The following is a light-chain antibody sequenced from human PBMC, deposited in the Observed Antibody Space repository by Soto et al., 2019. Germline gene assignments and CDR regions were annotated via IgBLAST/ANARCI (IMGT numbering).Light chain of an antibody. CDR1: QGISNY. V-gene: IGKV1-27*01. Sequence: DIQMTQSPSSLSASVGDRVTITCRASQGISNYLAWYQQEPGKVPKLLIYAASTLQSGVPSRFSGSGSGTDFTLPISSLQPEDVATYYCQEYNSAPRTFGQGTKVEIK. CDR2: AAS. J-gene: IGKJ1*01. CDR3: QEYNSAPRT.